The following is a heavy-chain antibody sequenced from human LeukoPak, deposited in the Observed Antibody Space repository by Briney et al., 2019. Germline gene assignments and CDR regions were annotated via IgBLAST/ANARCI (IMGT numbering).Heavy chain of an antibody. CDR3: ARLLLSFDV. CDR2: ISNSGGT. Sequence: SETLSLTCSVSGGSINNFYWSWIRQHPGKGLEWIVYISNSGGTNYNPSLKSRVTISLDTSENRFSLKLTSVTAADTAVYYCARLLLSFDVWGQGSMVSVSS. CDR1: GGSINNFY. V-gene: IGHV4-59*08. J-gene: IGHJ3*01.